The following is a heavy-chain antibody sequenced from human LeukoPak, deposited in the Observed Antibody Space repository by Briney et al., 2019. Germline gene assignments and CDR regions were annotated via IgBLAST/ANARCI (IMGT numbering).Heavy chain of an antibody. D-gene: IGHD3-22*01. CDR3: AKDAAAEYYDSSAYFDY. J-gene: IGHJ4*02. CDR1: GFTFSSYA. Sequence: GGSLRLSCAASGFTFSSYAMSWVRQAPGKGLEWVSAISGSGGSTYYADSVKGRFTISRDNSKNTLYLQMNSLRAEDTAVYYCAKDAAAEYYDSSAYFDYWGQGTLVTVSS. CDR2: ISGSGGST. V-gene: IGHV3-23*01.